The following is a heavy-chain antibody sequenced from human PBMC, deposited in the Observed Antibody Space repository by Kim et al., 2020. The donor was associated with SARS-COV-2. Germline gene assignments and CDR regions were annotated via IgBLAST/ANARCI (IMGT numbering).Heavy chain of an antibody. CDR3: ARGRAVAGLDAFDI. Sequence: ASVKVSCKASGYTFTSYAMNWVRQAPGQGLEWMGWINTNTGNPTYAQGFTGRFVFSLDTSVSTAYLQISSLKAEDTAVYYCARGRAVAGLDAFDIWGQGTIVTVSS. CDR1: GYTFTSYA. V-gene: IGHV7-4-1*02. CDR2: INTNTGNP. J-gene: IGHJ3*02. D-gene: IGHD6-19*01.